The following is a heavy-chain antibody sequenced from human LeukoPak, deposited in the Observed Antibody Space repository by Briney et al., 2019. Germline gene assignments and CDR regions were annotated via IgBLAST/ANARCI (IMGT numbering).Heavy chain of an antibody. J-gene: IGHJ6*02. CDR3: ARVVTRLREGKYHYDMDV. CDR2: ISAYNGNT. Sequence: ASVKVSCKASGYTFTSYGISWVRQAPGQGLEWMGWISAYNGNTNYAQKLQGRVTMTTDTSTSTAYMELRSLRSDDTAVYYCARVVTRLREGKYHYDMDVWGQGTTVTVSS. CDR1: GYTFTSYG. V-gene: IGHV1-18*01. D-gene: IGHD3-10*01.